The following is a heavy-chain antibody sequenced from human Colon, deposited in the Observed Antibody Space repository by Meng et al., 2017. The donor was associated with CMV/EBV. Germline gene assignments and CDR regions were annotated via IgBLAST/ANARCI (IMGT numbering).Heavy chain of an antibody. D-gene: IGHD3-3*01. CDR2: INTDGTMW. J-gene: IGHJ4*02. V-gene: IGHV3-74*01. Sequence: GESLKISCAASGFTFNRYWMHWVRQAPGKGLVWVSRINTDGTMWSYAGSVKGRFTISRDNAKNTLYLQINNVKAEDTAVYYCARIHYDSWSGYYRDYWGQGALVTVSS. CDR3: ARIHYDSWSGYYRDY. CDR1: GFTFNRYW.